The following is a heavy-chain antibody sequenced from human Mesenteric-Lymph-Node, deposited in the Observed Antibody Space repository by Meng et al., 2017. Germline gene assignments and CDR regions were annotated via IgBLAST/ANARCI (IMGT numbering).Heavy chain of an antibody. CDR3: ARRRGGSGRDC. D-gene: IGHD3-10*01. CDR2: IYYSGST. J-gene: IGHJ4*02. Sequence: QVQRQESGPGLVQPSQTLSLTCTVSGGSISSGDYYWSWIRQPPGKGLEWIGYIYYSGSTYSNASLKNRVTISIDRSKNQFSLMLTSVTATDTAVYYCARRRGGSGRDCWGQGTLVTVSS. V-gene: IGHV4-30-4*01. CDR1: GGSISSGDYY.